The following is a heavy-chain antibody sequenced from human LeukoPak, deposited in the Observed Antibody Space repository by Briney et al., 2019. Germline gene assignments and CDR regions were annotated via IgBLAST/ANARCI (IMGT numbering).Heavy chain of an antibody. CDR2: IYPGDSTT. J-gene: IGHJ5*02. D-gene: IGHD2-2*01. CDR3: ARRYCSSTSCFDP. Sequence: GESLKISCKASEYSFSNYWIGRVRQMPGKGLEWMGFIYPGDSTTRYSPSFQGQVTISADRSISTAYLQWSSLKASDTAMYYCARRYCSSTSCFDPWGQGTLVTVSS. V-gene: IGHV5-51*03. CDR1: EYSFSNYW.